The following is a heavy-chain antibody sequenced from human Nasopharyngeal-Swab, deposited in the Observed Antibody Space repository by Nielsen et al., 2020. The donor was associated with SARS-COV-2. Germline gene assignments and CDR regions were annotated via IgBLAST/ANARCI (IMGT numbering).Heavy chain of an antibody. V-gene: IGHV3-49*01. J-gene: IGHJ3*02. CDR1: GFTFSTYA. Sequence: GESLKISCAASGFTFSTYAMHWFRQAPGKGLEWVGFIRSKTYGGAPEYAASVKGRFTISRDGAESIAYLQMNSLETEDTGVYYCARSVGSFYGQGAFDIWGQGTMVTVSS. CDR2: IRSKTYGGAP. D-gene: IGHD1-26*01. CDR3: ARSVGSFYGQGAFDI.